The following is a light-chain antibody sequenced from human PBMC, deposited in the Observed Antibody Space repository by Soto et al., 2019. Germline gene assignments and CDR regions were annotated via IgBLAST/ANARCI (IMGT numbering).Light chain of an antibody. CDR2: DTS. CDR3: QQYGTSEII. Sequence: EFVLTQSPGTLSLSPGERATLSCRASQSLANSFIAWYQQKPGQAPRLLIYDTSSRASGIPGRFSGSGSGTDFTLTISRLETEDFAVFYCQQYGTSEIIFGQGTRLEIK. J-gene: IGKJ5*01. CDR1: QSLANSF. V-gene: IGKV3-20*01.